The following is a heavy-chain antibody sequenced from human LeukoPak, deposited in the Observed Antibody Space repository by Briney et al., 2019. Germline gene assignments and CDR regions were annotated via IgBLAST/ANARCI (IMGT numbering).Heavy chain of an antibody. V-gene: IGHV4-39*07. Sequence: PSETLSLTCTVSGDSISSSSYYWGWIRQPPGKGLEWIGSIYYSGSTYYNPSLKSRVTISVDTSKNQFSLKLSSVTAADTAVYYCARRLTTVTPKGTNWFDPWGQGTLVTVSS. CDR2: IYYSGST. J-gene: IGHJ5*02. CDR1: GDSISSSSYY. D-gene: IGHD4-17*01. CDR3: ARRLTTVTPKGTNWFDP.